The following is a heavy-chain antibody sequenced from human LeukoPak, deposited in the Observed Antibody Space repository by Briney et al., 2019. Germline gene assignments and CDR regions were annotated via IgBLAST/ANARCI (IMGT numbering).Heavy chain of an antibody. CDR3: ARGNWGPEF. CDR2: IRKESTST. V-gene: IGHV3-74*01. Sequence: PGGSLRLSCVVSGFNLNSFYMDWVRQAPGKGLVWVSGIRKESTSTGYADSVQGRFSISRETDKNTVYLQMNSLRPDDTGVYFCARGNWGPEFWGQGTLVTVSS. CDR1: GFNLNSFY. J-gene: IGHJ4*02. D-gene: IGHD3-16*01.